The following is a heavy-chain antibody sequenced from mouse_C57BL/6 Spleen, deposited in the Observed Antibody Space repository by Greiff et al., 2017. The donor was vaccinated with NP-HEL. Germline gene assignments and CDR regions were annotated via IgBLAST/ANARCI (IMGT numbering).Heavy chain of an antibody. CDR1: GFTFSVYY. CDR2: INYDGSST. J-gene: IGHJ1*03. V-gene: IGHV5-16*01. D-gene: IGHD6-5*01. Sequence: EVNVVESEGGLVQPGSSMKLSCTASGFTFSVYYMAWVRQVPEKGLEWVANINYDGSSTYYLDSLKSRFIISRDNAKNILYLQMSSLKSEDTATYYCARDGLYLYWYFDVWGTGTTVTVSS. CDR3: ARDGLYLYWYFDV.